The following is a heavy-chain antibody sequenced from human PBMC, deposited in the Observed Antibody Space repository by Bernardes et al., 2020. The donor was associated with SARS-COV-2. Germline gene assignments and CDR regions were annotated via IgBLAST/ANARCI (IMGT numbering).Heavy chain of an antibody. J-gene: IGHJ6*02. V-gene: IGHV3-23*01. D-gene: IGHD6-25*01. CDR2: ITNSGDRA. CDR3: AKSRGQRVFHALDV. CDR1: GFTFSDNA. Sequence: GGSLRLSCAASGFTFSDNAMSWVRQAPGKGLEWVSGITNSGDRASHADSVKGRFTMSRDNSKNTFSLQMNSLRVEDTAVYFCAKSRGQRVFHALDVWGQGTTVTVAS.